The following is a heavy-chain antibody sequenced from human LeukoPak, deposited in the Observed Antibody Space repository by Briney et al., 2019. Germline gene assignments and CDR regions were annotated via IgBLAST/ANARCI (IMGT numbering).Heavy chain of an antibody. CDR2: ISDSGGST. CDR1: GFTFSDYA. V-gene: IGHV3-23*01. Sequence: GGSLRPSCAASGFTFSDYAMSWVRQAPGKGLEWVSAISDSGGSTYAADSVKGRFTISRDNSKNTLYLQMNSLRAEDTAVYYCAKDENWFDPWGQGTLVTVSS. CDR3: AKDENWFDP. J-gene: IGHJ5*02.